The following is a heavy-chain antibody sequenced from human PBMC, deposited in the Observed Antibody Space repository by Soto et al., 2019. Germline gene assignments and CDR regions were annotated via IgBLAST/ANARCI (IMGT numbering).Heavy chain of an antibody. CDR1: GYSFTNYW. D-gene: IGHD4-17*01. V-gene: IGHV5-51*01. CDR2: IYPSDSTT. CDR3: ARHGFYGDYSSNYFDP. J-gene: IGHJ5*02. Sequence: PGESLKISYKGSGYSFTNYWFAWVRQMPGKGLEYMGIIYPSDSTTRYSPSFQGQVTISADKSISTAYLQWNSLKASDTAMYYCARHGFYGDYSSNYFDPWGQGTLVTVSS.